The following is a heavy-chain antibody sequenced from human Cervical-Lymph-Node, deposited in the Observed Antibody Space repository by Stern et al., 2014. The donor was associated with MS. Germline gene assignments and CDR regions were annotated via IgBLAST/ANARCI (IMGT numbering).Heavy chain of an antibody. CDR3: ARDTSSPERSDW. CDR1: GFTVSRDY. Sequence: EVQLVESGGGVLQPGGSLRLSCTASGFTVSRDYMTWVRQAPGKGLEWVSLITNVGSTFYTDSVKGRFTISRDDSKNTVYLHMTSLRAEDTAMYYCARDTSSPERSDWWGQGTLVTVYS. V-gene: IGHV3-53*01. CDR2: ITNVGST. J-gene: IGHJ4*02. D-gene: IGHD1-1*01.